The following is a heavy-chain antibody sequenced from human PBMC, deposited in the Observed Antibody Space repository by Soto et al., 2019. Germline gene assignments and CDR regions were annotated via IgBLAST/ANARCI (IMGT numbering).Heavy chain of an antibody. J-gene: IGHJ5*02. CDR1: GYTFTSYG. CDR3: ARVRRSQLELREGWFDP. Sequence: QVRLVQSGAEVKKPGASVKVSCKASGYTFTSYGISWVRQAPGQGLEWMGWISAYNGNTNYAQKLQGRVTMTTDTSTSTAYMELRSLRSDDTAVYYCARVRRSQLELREGWFDPWGQGTLVTVSS. V-gene: IGHV1-18*04. CDR2: ISAYNGNT. D-gene: IGHD1-7*01.